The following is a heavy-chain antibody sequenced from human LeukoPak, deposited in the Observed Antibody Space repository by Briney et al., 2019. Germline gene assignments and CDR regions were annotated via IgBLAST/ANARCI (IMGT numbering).Heavy chain of an antibody. D-gene: IGHD6-19*01. V-gene: IGHV3-30*18. Sequence: PGGSLRLSCAASGFTFSSYGMHWVRQAPGKGLEWVAVISCDGSNKYYADSVKGRFTISRDNSKNTLYLQMNSLRAEDTAVYYCAKTGSGSSGWYGVLPDSPWGQGTLVTVSS. CDR1: GFTFSSYG. CDR2: ISCDGSNK. CDR3: AKTGSGSSGWYGVLPDSP. J-gene: IGHJ5*02.